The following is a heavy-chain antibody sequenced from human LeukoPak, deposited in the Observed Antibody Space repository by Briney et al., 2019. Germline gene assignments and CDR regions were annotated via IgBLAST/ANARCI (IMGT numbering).Heavy chain of an antibody. Sequence: GGSLRLSCAASGFTFDEYAMYWVRQAPGKGLEWVSGISWTGDKTTYADSVKGRFTISRDNAKNSLYLQMNSLRADDTALYYCAKDIDYGSGTYFKSFDYWGQGTRVTVSS. J-gene: IGHJ4*02. CDR2: ISWTGDKT. CDR1: GFTFDEYA. V-gene: IGHV3-9*01. D-gene: IGHD3-10*01. CDR3: AKDIDYGSGTYFKSFDY.